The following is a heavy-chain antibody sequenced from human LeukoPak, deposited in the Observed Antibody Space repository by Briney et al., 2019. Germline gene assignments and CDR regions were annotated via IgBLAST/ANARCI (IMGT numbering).Heavy chain of an antibody. J-gene: IGHJ6*02. D-gene: IGHD3-3*01. V-gene: IGHV4-61*01. CDR2: IYYSGST. CDR1: GGSVSSGSYY. Sequence: SETLSLTCTVSGGSVSSGSYYWSWIRQPPGKGLEWIGYIYYSGSTNYNPSLKSRVTISVDTSKNQFSLKLSSVTAADTAVYYCARVRITIFGVVISYYYGMDVWGQGTTVTVSS. CDR3: ARVRITIFGVVISYYYGMDV.